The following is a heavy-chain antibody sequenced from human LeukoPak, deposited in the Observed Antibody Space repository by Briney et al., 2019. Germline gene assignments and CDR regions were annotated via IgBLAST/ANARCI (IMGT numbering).Heavy chain of an antibody. Sequence: SETLSLTCTVSGGSISSSSYYWGWIRQPSGKGLEWIGYIYYSGSTYYNPSLKSRVTISVDTSKNQFSLKLSSVTAADTAVYYCATRNWFDPWGQGTLVTVSS. CDR1: GGSISSSSYY. J-gene: IGHJ5*02. CDR3: ATRNWFDP. CDR2: IYYSGST. V-gene: IGHV4-39*01.